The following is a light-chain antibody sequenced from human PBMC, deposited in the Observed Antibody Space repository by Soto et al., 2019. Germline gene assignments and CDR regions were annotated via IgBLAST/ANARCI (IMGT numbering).Light chain of an antibody. CDR3: GTWDYRLYTVV. Sequence: QSALTQPASVSGSPGQSITISCTGTSSDVGNSNRVSWYQHHPGTDPKVMIYEGIKRPSGVSIRFSGSKSGNTASLTISGLQAEDEADYYCGTWDYRLYTVVFGGGTKLTVL. CDR1: SSDVGNSNR. V-gene: IGLV2-23*01. CDR2: EGI. J-gene: IGLJ2*01.